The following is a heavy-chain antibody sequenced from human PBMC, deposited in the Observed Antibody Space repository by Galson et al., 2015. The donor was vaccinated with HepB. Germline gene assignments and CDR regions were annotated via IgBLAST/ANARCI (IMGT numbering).Heavy chain of an antibody. D-gene: IGHD2-21*02. CDR1: GFSFNNYG. V-gene: IGHV3-23*01. CDR3: VKVVYCGGDCYPSEALGALHI. CDR2: ISGSGAST. J-gene: IGHJ3*02. Sequence: SLRLSCAASGFSFNNYGMNWVRQAPGKGLEWISGISGSGASTYNADSVRGRFTISRDNSKNTLYLQMKSLRGDDTAVYYCVKVVYCGGDCYPSEALGALHIWGQGTMVTVSS.